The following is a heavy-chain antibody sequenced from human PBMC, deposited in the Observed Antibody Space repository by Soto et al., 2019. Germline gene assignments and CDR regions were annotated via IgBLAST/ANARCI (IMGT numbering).Heavy chain of an antibody. CDR1: GFTFSSYW. D-gene: IGHD3-3*01. Sequence: TGGSLRLSCAASGFTFSSYWMSWVRQAPGKGLEWVANIKQDGSEKYYVDSVKGRFTISRDNAKNSLYLQMNSLRAEDTAVYYCARRTSYWSGYSSYYYYGMDVWGQGTTVTVSS. CDR2: IKQDGSEK. V-gene: IGHV3-7*01. J-gene: IGHJ6*02. CDR3: ARRTSYWSGYSSYYYYGMDV.